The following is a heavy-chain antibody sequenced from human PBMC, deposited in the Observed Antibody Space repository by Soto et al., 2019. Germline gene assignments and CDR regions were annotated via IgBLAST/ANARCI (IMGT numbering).Heavy chain of an antibody. D-gene: IGHD6-19*01. Sequence: SVKVSCKASGGTFSSYAISWVRQAPGQGLEWMRWIVPSFGTANYAQKFQGRGTITADESTRTAYMELRSRRSEETAVYYCAREAIAGAGPKARGIDVWGQGTTVSVSS. CDR2: IVPSFGTA. V-gene: IGHV1-69*13. CDR3: AREAIAGAGPKARGIDV. J-gene: IGHJ6*02. CDR1: GGTFSSYA.